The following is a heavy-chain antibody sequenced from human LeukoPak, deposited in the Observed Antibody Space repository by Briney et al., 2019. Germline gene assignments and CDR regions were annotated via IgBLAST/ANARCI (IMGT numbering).Heavy chain of an antibody. CDR3: ARDMDTAMVPGYY. Sequence: ALVKVSCKTSGYTFTDYFMHWVRQAPGQGLEWMGWISAYNGNTNYAQKLQGRVTMTTDTSTSTAYMELRSLRSDDTAVYYCARDMDTAMVPGYYWGQGTLVTVSS. D-gene: IGHD5-18*01. J-gene: IGHJ4*02. CDR2: ISAYNGNT. V-gene: IGHV1-18*04. CDR1: GYTFTDYF.